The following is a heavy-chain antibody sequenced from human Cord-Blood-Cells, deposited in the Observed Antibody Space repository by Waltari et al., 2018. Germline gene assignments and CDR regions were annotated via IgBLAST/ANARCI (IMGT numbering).Heavy chain of an antibody. V-gene: IGHV3-15*01. CDR3: TTGAGDPDYFDY. CDR2: IKSKTDGGTT. CDR1: GFTFSNAW. Sequence: EVQLVESGGGLVKPGGSLRLSCAASGFTFSNAWMSWVRQAPGKGLEWVGLIKSKTDGGTTDYAAPVKGRFTISRDDSKNTLYLQMNSLKTEDTAVYYCTTGAGDPDYFDYWGQGTLVTVSS. D-gene: IGHD7-27*01. J-gene: IGHJ4*02.